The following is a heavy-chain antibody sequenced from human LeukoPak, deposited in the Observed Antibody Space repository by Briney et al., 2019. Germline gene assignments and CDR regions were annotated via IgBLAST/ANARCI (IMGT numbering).Heavy chain of an antibody. CDR1: GGSISSYY. CDR3: ARGRWELRSRGIHYMDV. J-gene: IGHJ6*03. D-gene: IGHD1-26*01. CDR2: IYYSGST. Sequence: PSETLSLTCTVSGGSISSYYWSWVRQPPRKGLEWIGYIYYSGSTNYNPSLKSRVTISVDTSKNQFSLKLSSVTAADTAVYYCARGRWELRSRGIHYMDVWGKGTTVTVSS. V-gene: IGHV4-59*12.